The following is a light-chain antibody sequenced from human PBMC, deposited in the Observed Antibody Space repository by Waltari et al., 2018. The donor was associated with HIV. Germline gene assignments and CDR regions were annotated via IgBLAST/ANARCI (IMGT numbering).Light chain of an antibody. J-gene: IGLJ2*01. CDR3: AAWDDSLSGLVV. Sequence: QSVLTQPPSASGTPGQRVTISCSGSSSNIGSNTVNWYQQLPGTAPRLLSYRNNQRPAGVPDRFSGSKSGTSASLAISGLQSEDEADYYCAAWDDSLSGLVVFGGGTKLTVL. CDR1: SSNIGSNT. V-gene: IGLV1-44*01. CDR2: RNN.